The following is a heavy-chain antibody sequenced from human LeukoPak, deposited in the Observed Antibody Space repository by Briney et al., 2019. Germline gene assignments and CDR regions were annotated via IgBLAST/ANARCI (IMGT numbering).Heavy chain of an antibody. D-gene: IGHD3-22*01. J-gene: IGHJ4*02. CDR1: GFTCSSYG. V-gene: IGHV3-33*01. CDR2: IWYDGSNK. Sequence: GGSLRLSCAASGFTCSSYGMHWVRQAPGKGLELVAVIWYDGSNKYYADSVKGRFTISRDNSKNTLYLQMNSLRAEDTAVYYCAREMNGADSSGYIHPIDYWGQGTLVTVSS. CDR3: AREMNGADSSGYIHPIDY.